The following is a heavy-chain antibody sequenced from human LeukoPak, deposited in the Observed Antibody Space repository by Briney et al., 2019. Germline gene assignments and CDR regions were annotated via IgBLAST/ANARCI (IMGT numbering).Heavy chain of an antibody. CDR2: IYYSGIT. Sequence: SETLSLTCSVSGGSISSSDYFWGWIRQPPGKGLEWIGNIYYSGITYQNPPLKSRVTISVDTSKNQFSLKVRSVTAADTAVYYCARHGSNYDVLTGYREDYYAMDVWGQGATVTVSS. V-gene: IGHV4-39*01. CDR1: GGSISSSDYF. CDR3: ARHGSNYDVLTGYREDYYAMDV. D-gene: IGHD3-9*01. J-gene: IGHJ6*02.